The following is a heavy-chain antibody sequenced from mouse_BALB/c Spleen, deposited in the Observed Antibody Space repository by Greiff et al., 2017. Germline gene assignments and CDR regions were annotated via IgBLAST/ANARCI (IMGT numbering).Heavy chain of an antibody. J-gene: IGHJ2*01. CDR2: IDTSDSYT. V-gene: IGHV1-69*01. Sequence: QVQLQQPGAELVMPGASVKMSCKASGYTFTDYWMHWVKQRPGQGLVWIGAIDTSDSYTSYNQKFKGKATLTVDESSSTAYMQLSSLTSEDSAVYYCARSTMITTGDFDYWGQGTTLTVSS. CDR3: ARSTMITTGDFDY. D-gene: IGHD2-4*01. CDR1: GYTFTDYW.